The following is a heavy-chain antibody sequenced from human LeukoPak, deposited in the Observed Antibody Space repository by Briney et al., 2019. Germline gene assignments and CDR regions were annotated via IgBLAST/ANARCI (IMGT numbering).Heavy chain of an antibody. J-gene: IGHJ4*02. CDR1: GFTFSRYA. CDR3: AKDSWYGSGSFDY. CDR2: VGGSGSST. Sequence: GGSLRLSCAASGFTFSRYAMTWVRQAPGKGLEWVSTVGGSGSSTYYADFVKGRFTISGDNSKNTLYLQMNSLRAEDTAVYYCAKDSWYGSGSFDYWGQGTLVTVSS. V-gene: IGHV3-23*01. D-gene: IGHD3-10*01.